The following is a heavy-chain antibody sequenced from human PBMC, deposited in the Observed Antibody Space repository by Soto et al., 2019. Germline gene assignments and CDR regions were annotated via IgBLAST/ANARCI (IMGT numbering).Heavy chain of an antibody. CDR2: IYYSGST. V-gene: IGHV4-39*01. D-gene: IGHD6-13*01. CDR3: ASGASRWAAAASYNWFDP. CDR1: GGSISSSSYY. Sequence: QLQLQESGPGLVKPSETLSLTCTVSGGSISSSSYYWGWIRQPPGKGLEWIGSIYYSGSTYYNPSLKSRVTISVDTSKNQFSLKLSSVTAADTAVYYCASGASRWAAAASYNWFDPWGQGTLVTVSS. J-gene: IGHJ5*02.